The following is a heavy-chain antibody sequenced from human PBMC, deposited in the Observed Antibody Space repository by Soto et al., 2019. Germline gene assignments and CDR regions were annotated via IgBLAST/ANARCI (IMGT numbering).Heavy chain of an antibody. CDR2: IYHSGAT. CDR3: ARDSSGYCWFNS. D-gene: IGHD3-22*01. CDR1: GFSISSGYF. J-gene: IGHJ5*01. Sequence: SETLSLTCAVSGFSISSGYFWGWIRQPPGKGPEWLGSIYHSGATYYNPSAKGRVTISVDTSKNQFSLNMSSLTAADTAVYYCARDSSGYCWFNSWGQGTLVTVSS. V-gene: IGHV4-38-2*02.